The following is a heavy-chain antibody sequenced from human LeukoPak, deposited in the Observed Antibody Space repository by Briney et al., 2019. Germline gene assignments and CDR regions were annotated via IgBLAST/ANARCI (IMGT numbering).Heavy chain of an antibody. CDR2: ISYDGSNK. CDR3: ARGTNWDYYYYMDV. Sequence: GGSLRLSCAASGFTFSSYGMHWVRQAPGKGLEWVAVISYDGSNKYYADSVKGRFTISRDNSKNTLYLQMNSLRAEDTAVYYCARGTNWDYYYYMDVWGKGTTVTISS. D-gene: IGHD7-27*01. J-gene: IGHJ6*03. CDR1: GFTFSSYG. V-gene: IGHV3-30*03.